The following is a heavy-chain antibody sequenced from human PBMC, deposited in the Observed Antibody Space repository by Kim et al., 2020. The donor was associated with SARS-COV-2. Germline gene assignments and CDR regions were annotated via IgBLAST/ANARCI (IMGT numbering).Heavy chain of an antibody. Sequence: GGSLRLSCAASGFTFSSYGMHWVRQAPGKGLEWVAVIWYDGSNKYYADSVKGRFTISRDNSKNTLDLQMNSLRAEDTAVYYCAKGGGAADYIVVVPAAIDHYYYYGMDVWGQGTTVTVSS. CDR3: AKGGGAADYIVVVPAAIDHYYYYGMDV. V-gene: IGHV3-33*06. CDR1: GFTFSSYG. CDR2: IWYDGSNK. D-gene: IGHD2-2*01. J-gene: IGHJ6*02.